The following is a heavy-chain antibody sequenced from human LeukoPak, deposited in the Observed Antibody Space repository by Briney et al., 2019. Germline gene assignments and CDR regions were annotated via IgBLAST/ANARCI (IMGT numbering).Heavy chain of an antibody. Sequence: GGSLRLSCAAAGFTFSSYWMHWVRQAPGKGQVWVSRIKSDGSSTSYADSVKGRFTISRDNAKNTLYLQLNSLRAEDTAVYYCTRGYYYDSSGYRAFDIWGQGTMVTVSS. CDR1: GFTFSSYW. CDR2: IKSDGSST. J-gene: IGHJ3*02. V-gene: IGHV3-74*01. CDR3: TRGYYYDSSGYRAFDI. D-gene: IGHD3-22*01.